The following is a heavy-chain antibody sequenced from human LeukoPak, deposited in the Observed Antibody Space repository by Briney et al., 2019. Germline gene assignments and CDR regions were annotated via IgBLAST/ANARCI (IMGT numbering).Heavy chain of an antibody. D-gene: IGHD3-22*01. CDR3: ARVQSSGSLPLFDY. V-gene: IGHV4-39*01. J-gene: IGHJ4*02. Sequence: PSETLSLTCTVSGGSISSSSYYWGWIRQPPGKGLEWIGSTYYSGSTYYNPSLKSRVTISVDTSKNQFSLKLSSVTAADTAVYYCARVQSSGSLPLFDYWGQGTLVTVSS. CDR2: TYYSGST. CDR1: GGSISSSSYY.